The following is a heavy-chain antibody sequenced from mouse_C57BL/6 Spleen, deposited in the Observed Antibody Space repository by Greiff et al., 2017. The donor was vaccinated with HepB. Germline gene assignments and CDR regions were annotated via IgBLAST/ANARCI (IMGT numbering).Heavy chain of an antibody. J-gene: IGHJ4*01. CDR1: GFTFSSYA. V-gene: IGHV5-4*01. Sequence: EVHLVESGGGLVKPGGSLKLSCAASGFTFSSYAMSWVRQTPEKRLEWVATISDGGSYTYYPDNVKGRFTISRDNAKNNLYLQMSHLKSEDTAMYYCARDGIYYGIPYAMDYWGQGTSVTVSS. CDR2: ISDGGSYT. D-gene: IGHD2-1*01. CDR3: ARDGIYYGIPYAMDY.